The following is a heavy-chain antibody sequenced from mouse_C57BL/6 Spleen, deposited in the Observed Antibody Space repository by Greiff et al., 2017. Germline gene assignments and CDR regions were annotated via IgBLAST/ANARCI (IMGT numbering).Heavy chain of an antibody. V-gene: IGHV1-52*01. CDR3: ARSGTTMVTPYYYAMDY. D-gene: IGHD2-2*01. J-gene: IGHJ4*01. CDR1: GYTFTSYW. CDR2: IDPSDSET. Sequence: QVQLQQPGAELVRPGSSVKLSCKASGYTFTSYWMHWVKQRPIQGLEWIGNIDPSDSETHYNQKFKDKATLTVDKSSSTAYMQLSSLTSEDSAVYYCARSGTTMVTPYYYAMDYWGQGTSVTVSS.